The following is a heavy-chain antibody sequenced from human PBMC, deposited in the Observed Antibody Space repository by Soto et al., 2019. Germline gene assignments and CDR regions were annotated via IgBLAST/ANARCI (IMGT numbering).Heavy chain of an antibody. CDR3: AKDDFTDRGDDYFDY. D-gene: IGHD2-21*02. J-gene: IGHJ4*02. V-gene: IGHV3-23*01. Sequence: GGSRRLSCAARGFSFTNFAMSWVGQAPGKGLEWVAGIGASGDITWYADSVKGRLSISRDNSKNTLYLQLNSLRFEDTAVYYCAKDDFTDRGDDYFDYWGPGTLVTVSS. CDR1: GFSFTNFA. CDR2: IGASGDIT.